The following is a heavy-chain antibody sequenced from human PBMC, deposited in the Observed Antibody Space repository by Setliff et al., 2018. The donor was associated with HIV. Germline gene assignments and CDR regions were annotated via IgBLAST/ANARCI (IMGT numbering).Heavy chain of an antibody. CDR3: ARHGEAGDYMDV. J-gene: IGHJ6*03. V-gene: IGHV5-51*01. CDR2: IYGTGFGA. D-gene: IGHD6-13*01. Sequence: PGESLKISCKDSGYTFSNYCIAWVRQMPGKGLEWMGVIYGTGFGARYSPSFEGQVTISADSSIATAYLQWSSLKASDTAIYYCARHGEAGDYMDVWGQGTTVTVSS. CDR1: GYTFSNYC.